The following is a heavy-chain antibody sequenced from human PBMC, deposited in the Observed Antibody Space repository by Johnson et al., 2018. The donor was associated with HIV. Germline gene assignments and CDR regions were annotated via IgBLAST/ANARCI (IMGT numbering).Heavy chain of an antibody. CDR3: ARDDDYYDSSGYDDAFDI. Sequence: VHLVESGGGLVQPGGSLRLSCAASGFSVSSSYMSWVRQAPGKGLEWVSVIYSGGSTFYTDSVKGRFTISRDNSRNTLYLQMNSLRVEDTAVYYCARDDDYYDSSGYDDAFDIWGQGTMVTVSS. V-gene: IGHV3-66*01. J-gene: IGHJ3*02. D-gene: IGHD3-22*01. CDR1: GFSVSSSY. CDR2: IYSGGST.